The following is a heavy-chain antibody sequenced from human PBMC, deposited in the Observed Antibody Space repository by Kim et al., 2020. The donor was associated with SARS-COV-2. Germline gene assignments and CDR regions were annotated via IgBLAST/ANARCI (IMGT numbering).Heavy chain of an antibody. CDR3: ARDVDSTMGENWFDP. J-gene: IGHJ5*02. D-gene: IGHD2-2*01. CDR1: GYTFTSYA. V-gene: IGHV1-3*01. CDR2: INAGNGNT. Sequence: ASVKVSCKASGYTFTSYAMHWVRQAPGQRLEWMGWINAGNGNTKYSQKFQGRVTITRDTSASTAYMELSSLRSEDTAVYYCARDVDSTMGENWFDPWGQGTLVTVSS.